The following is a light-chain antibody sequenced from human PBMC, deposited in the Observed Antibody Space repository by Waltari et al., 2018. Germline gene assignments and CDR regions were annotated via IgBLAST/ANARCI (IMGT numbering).Light chain of an antibody. CDR2: AAS. CDR3: QQSYSTLQVT. Sequence: CLASQSISSYLNWYQQKPGKAPKLLIYAASSLQSGVPSRFSGSGSWTDFTLTISSLQPEDFATYYCQQSYSTLQVTFGQGTKLEIK. CDR1: QSISSY. J-gene: IGKJ2*01. V-gene: IGKV1-39*01.